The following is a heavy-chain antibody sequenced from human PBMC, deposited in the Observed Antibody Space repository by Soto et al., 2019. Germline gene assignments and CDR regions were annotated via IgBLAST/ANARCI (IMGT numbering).Heavy chain of an antibody. Sequence: QVQLQESGPGLVKPSGTLSLTYAVSGDSITNSHWWTWVRQAPGKGLEWIGEIYHTGSTNYNPSLRSRATMAVDKSTNQFSLRLTSVTAADTAVYYCALRFFASWFDPWGQGTLVIVS. CDR1: GDSITNSHW. D-gene: IGHD3-3*01. V-gene: IGHV4-4*02. J-gene: IGHJ5*02. CDR3: ALRFFASWFDP. CDR2: IYHTGST.